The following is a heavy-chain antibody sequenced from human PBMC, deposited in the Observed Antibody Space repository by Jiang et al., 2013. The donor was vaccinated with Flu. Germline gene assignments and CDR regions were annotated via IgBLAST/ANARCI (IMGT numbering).Heavy chain of an antibody. CDR1: GGSISSGGYS. CDR3: ARGTGYQLPRFDP. J-gene: IGHJ5*02. CDR2: IYHSGST. V-gene: IGHV4-30-2*01. Sequence: GPGLVKPSQTLSLTCAVSGGSISSGGYSWSWIRQPPGKGLEWIGYIYHSGSTYYNPSLKSRVTISVDRSKNQFSLKLSSVTAADTAVYYCARGTGYQLPRFDPWGQGTLVTVSS. D-gene: IGHD2-2*01.